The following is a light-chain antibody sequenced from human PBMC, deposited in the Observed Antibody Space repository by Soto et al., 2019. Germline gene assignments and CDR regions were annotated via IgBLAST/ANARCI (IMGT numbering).Light chain of an antibody. CDR1: QYISTY. J-gene: IGKJ4*01. CDR2: RSS. V-gene: IGKV1-39*01. Sequence: DIQMTQSPSSLSASVGDSLTITCRASQYISTYLNWYQYKPGKAPRLVIFRSSTLQSGVPSRFSGRGSGTDFTLTISSLQPEDFATYFCQQTFSPYVSFGGGTRVEI. CDR3: QQTFSPYVS.